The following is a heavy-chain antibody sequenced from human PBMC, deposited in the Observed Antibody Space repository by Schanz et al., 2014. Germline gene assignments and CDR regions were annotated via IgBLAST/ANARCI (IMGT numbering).Heavy chain of an antibody. CDR2: IHYSGST. Sequence: QVQLQESGPGLVKPSETLSLTCSVSGGSIRNYYWNWIRQPPGKGVEWIGYIHYSGSTNYNPSLESGAAMSEAPSKNQFSRTLSSVPAADTAVYYCARLNYDSSGYPYYYGMDVWGQGTTVTVSS. V-gene: IGHV4-59*08. CDR1: GGSIRNYY. D-gene: IGHD3-22*01. J-gene: IGHJ6*02. CDR3: ARLNYDSSGYPYYYGMDV.